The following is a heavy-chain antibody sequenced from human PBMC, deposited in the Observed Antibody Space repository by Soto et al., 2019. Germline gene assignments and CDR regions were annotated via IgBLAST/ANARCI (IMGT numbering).Heavy chain of an antibody. CDR2: IRGFTPYT. J-gene: IGHJ6*02. Sequence: PGGSLRLSCISSGFTFRTYTMNWVRQAPGKGLEWVSGIRGFTPYTFYAESVKGRLTISRDNAKNSLYLQMKSLRAEDTAVYYCARDRGYDAHDYYYNAMDVSGQGTTVTVSS. V-gene: IGHV3-21*01. CDR1: GFTFRTYT. CDR3: ARDRGYDAHDYYYNAMDV. D-gene: IGHD2-15*01.